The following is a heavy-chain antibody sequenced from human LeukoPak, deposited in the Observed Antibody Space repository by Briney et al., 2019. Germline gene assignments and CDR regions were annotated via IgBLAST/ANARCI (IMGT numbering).Heavy chain of an antibody. V-gene: IGHV4-39*07. CDR3: ARGNHDFWSGYGDASDI. D-gene: IGHD3-3*01. CDR2: IYYSGST. J-gene: IGHJ3*02. Sequence: PSETLSLTCTVSGGSISSSSYYWGWIRQPPGKGLEWIGSIYYSGSTYYNPSLKSRVTISVDTSKNQFSLKLSSVTAADTAVYYCARGNHDFWSGYGDASDIWGQGTMVTVSS. CDR1: GGSISSSSYY.